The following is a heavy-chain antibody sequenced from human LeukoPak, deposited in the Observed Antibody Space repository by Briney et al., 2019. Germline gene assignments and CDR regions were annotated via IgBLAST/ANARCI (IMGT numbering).Heavy chain of an antibody. V-gene: IGHV3-23*01. CDR2: ISGSGGST. Sequence: GGSLRLSRAASGFTFSSYAMSWVRQAPGKGLEWVSAISGSGGSTYYADSVKGRFTISRDDSKDTLYLQMNSLRAEDTAVYYCAKDRDGYTLGFYFDYWGQGTLVTVSS. CDR1: GFTFSSYA. CDR3: AKDRDGYTLGFYFDY. D-gene: IGHD5-18*01. J-gene: IGHJ4*02.